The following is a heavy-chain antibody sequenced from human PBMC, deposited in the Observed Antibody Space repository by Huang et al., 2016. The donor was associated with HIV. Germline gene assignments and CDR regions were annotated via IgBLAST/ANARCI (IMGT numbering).Heavy chain of an antibody. Sequence: EVQLLESGGGLVQPGWSLRLSCAASGFSFDTYAMNWVRQVPGKGLEWVAEFSDVGSSTKYAESVKGRLTISRDNSQDTLYLQMHSLRVGDTAIYYCVKGLRRRTTVGNKPYYYYYGMDVWGPGTSVIVSS. CDR1: GFSFDTYA. CDR2: FSDVGSST. J-gene: IGHJ6*02. CDR3: VKGLRRRTTVGNKPYYYYYGMDV. V-gene: IGHV3-23*01. D-gene: IGHD4-17*01.